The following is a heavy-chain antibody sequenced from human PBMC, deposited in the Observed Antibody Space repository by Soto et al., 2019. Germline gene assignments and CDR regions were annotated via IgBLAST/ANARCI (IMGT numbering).Heavy chain of an antibody. CDR1: GNSISSGDYY. CDR3: ARLYYYDTSGYLSFDY. Sequence: PSETLSLTCTVSGNSISSGDYYWSWVRQSPGKGLDWIGYIYYTGSAYYNPSLKSRPTISVDTSRNQFSPELTSVTAADTAVYYCARLYYYDTSGYLSFDYWGQGTLVTVSS. V-gene: IGHV4-30-4*01. CDR2: IYYTGSA. J-gene: IGHJ4*02. D-gene: IGHD3-22*01.